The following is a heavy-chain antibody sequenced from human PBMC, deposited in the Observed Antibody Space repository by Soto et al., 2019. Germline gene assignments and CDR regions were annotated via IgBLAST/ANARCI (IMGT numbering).Heavy chain of an antibody. CDR2: ISTGSNSI. CDR3: ARAREPGSYSPFYF. CDR1: GFTFSIYS. Sequence: EVQLVESGGGLVQPGGSLRLSCAATGFTFSIYSMNWVRQAPGKGLEWLSYISTGSNSIYYADSVKGRFTISRDNAKNSMYLQLHSLRDEDTAVYYCARAREPGSYSPFYFWGQGTLVTVSS. D-gene: IGHD1-26*01. J-gene: IGHJ4*02. V-gene: IGHV3-48*02.